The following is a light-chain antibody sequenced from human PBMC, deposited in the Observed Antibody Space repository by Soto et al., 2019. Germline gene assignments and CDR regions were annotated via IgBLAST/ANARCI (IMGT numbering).Light chain of an antibody. Sequence: QSVLTQPASVSGSPGQSITISCTGTSSDVGGYNYVSWYQQHPGKAPKLMIYEVSNRPSGVSNRFSGSKSGNTASLTISELQAEDGADYYCRSYTSSSTPYVFGTGTKLTVL. CDR2: EVS. CDR3: RSYTSSSTPYV. V-gene: IGLV2-14*01. J-gene: IGLJ1*01. CDR1: SSDVGGYNY.